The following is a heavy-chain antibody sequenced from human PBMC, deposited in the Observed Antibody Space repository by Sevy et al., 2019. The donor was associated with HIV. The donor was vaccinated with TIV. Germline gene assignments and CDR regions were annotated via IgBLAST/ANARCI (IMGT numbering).Heavy chain of an antibody. Sequence: GGSLILSCAASGFSFSIYWMSWVRQAPGKGLEWVATMKQDGSEEDYVDSVKGRFTISRDNAKNSLFLQMNSLSAEDTAVYYCLIGGLGGYSYSLDYWGHGTLVTVSS. CDR1: GFSFSIYW. CDR2: MKQDGSEE. V-gene: IGHV3-7*01. J-gene: IGHJ4*01. CDR3: LIGGLGGYSYSLDY. D-gene: IGHD5-18*01.